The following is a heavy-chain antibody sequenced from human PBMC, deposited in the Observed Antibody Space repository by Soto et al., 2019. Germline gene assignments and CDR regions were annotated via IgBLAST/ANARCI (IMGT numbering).Heavy chain of an antibody. D-gene: IGHD3-22*01. Sequence: GGSLRLSCAASGSTFSGSAMHWVRQASGKGLEWLGHIRSKTNSYATAYAASVKGRFTISRDDSQSTAFLQMNSLKTEDTAVYYCTTNTYYYDNSGSYTRRYAFDTWGQGTMVTVSS. CDR1: GSTFSGSA. J-gene: IGHJ3*02. CDR2: IRSKTNSYAT. V-gene: IGHV3-73*01. CDR3: TTNTYYYDNSGSYTRRYAFDT.